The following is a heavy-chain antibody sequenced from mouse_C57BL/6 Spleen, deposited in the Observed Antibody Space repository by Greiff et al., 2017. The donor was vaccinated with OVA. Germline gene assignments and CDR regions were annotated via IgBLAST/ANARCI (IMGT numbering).Heavy chain of an antibody. D-gene: IGHD1-1*01. J-gene: IGHJ4*01. V-gene: IGHV5-6*01. CDR2: ISSGGSYT. CDR3: ASRDYGSSYDAMDY. CDR1: GFTFSSYG. Sequence: EVQLVESGGDLVKPGGSLKLSCAASGFTFSSYGMSWVRQTPDKRLEWVATISSGGSYTYSNDSVKGRFTFSRDNAKNTLYLQMSRQKSEDTARYYCASRDYGSSYDAMDYWGQGTSVTVSS.